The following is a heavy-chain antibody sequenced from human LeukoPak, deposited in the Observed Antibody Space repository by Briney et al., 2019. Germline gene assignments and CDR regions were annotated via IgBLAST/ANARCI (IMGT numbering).Heavy chain of an antibody. J-gene: IGHJ4*02. CDR3: ARAYSGYEAFDY. CDR1: GYTFTGYY. D-gene: IGHD5-12*01. V-gene: IGHV1-2*02. CDR2: INPNSGGT. Sequence: PQASVKVSCKASGYTFTGYYIHWVRQAPGQGLEWMGWINPNSGGTNYAQKFQGRVTMTRDTSSTYMELSRLRSDDTAVYYCARAYSGYEAFDYWGQGTLVTVSS.